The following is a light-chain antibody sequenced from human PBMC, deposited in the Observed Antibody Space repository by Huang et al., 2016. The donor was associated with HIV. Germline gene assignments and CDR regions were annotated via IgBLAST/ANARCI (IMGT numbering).Light chain of an antibody. V-gene: IGKV1-39*01. CDR3: QQSYSMPIT. CDR2: DSS. Sequence: DIQVTQSPSPLSASVGDRVTITCRASQPINTYLNWYHQKPGTAPKLLIYDSSTLQRGVPSRFSGSGSGTDFTLTISSLQPEDFATYYCQQSYSMPITFGLGTRLEI. CDR1: QPINTY. J-gene: IGKJ5*01.